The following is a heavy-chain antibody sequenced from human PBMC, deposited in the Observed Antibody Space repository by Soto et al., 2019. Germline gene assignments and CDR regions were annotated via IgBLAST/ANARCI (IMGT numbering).Heavy chain of an antibody. Sequence: QVYLVQSGAEVRRPGASVKVSCTAFGYILTGYSLHWVRQAPGQVLEWMGWIDPNSGATNSAERFHGRVSMTRDTSISAAYLELSSLRSDDTAVYYCARGYGSSPNMELRFGMDVWGQGTTISVSS. CDR3: ARGYGSSPNMELRFGMDV. J-gene: IGHJ6*02. CDR2: IDPNSGAT. D-gene: IGHD5-18*01. V-gene: IGHV1-2*02. CDR1: GYILTGYS.